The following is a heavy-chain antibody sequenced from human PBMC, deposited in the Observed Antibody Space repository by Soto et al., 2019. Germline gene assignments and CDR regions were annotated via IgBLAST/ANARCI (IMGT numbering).Heavy chain of an antibody. V-gene: IGHV1-69*06. D-gene: IGHD3-16*01. Sequence: QEQLVQSGAEVKKPGSSVKVSCRAYGGTFSNYAISWVRQAPGRGLEWMGGIIPVFGTVVYAQKLQGRVTITADNSTRMAYMELSSLRSDDTAVYYCAKFDPLGELLWFDPWGQGTLVTVSS. CDR1: GGTFSNYA. CDR2: IIPVFGTV. J-gene: IGHJ5*02. CDR3: AKFDPLGELLWFDP.